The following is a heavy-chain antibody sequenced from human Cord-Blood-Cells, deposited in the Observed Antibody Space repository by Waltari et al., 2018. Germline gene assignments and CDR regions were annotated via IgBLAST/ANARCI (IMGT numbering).Heavy chain of an antibody. Sequence: QVQLVQSGAEVKKPGSSVKVSCKASGGTFSSYAISWVRQAPGKGLEWMGGIIPIFGTANYAQKFQGRVTITADESTSTAYMELSSLRSEDTAVYYCAREALEYSSSGGAFDIWGQGTMVTVSS. CDR3: AREALEYSSSGGAFDI. V-gene: IGHV1-69*12. CDR1: GGTFSSYA. J-gene: IGHJ3*02. D-gene: IGHD6-6*01. CDR2: IIPIFGTA.